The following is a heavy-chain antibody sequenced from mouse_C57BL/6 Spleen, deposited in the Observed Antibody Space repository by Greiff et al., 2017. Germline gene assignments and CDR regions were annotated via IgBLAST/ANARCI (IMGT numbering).Heavy chain of an antibody. CDR1: GYAFSSSW. J-gene: IGHJ4*01. V-gene: IGHV1-82*01. CDR2: IYPGDGDT. CDR3: ARGSLEYAMDY. Sequence: QVQLQQSGPELVKPGASVKISCKASGYAFSSSWMNWVKQRPGKGLEWIGRIYPGDGDTNYNGKFKGKATLTADKSSSTAYMQLSSLTSEDSAVYFCARGSLEYAMDYWGQGTSVTVSS.